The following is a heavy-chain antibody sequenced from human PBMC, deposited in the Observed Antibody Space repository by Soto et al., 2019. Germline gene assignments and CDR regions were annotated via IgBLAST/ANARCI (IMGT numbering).Heavy chain of an antibody. V-gene: IGHV1-69*06. J-gene: IGHJ5*02. D-gene: IGHD2-2*02. Sequence: SVKVSCKASGGTFSSYAISWVRQAPGQGLEWMGGIIPIFGTANYAQKFQGRVTITADKSTSTAYMELSSLRSEDTAVYYCARGYCSSTSCYRARWFDPWGQGTLVTVSS. CDR1: GGTFSSYA. CDR3: ARGYCSSTSCYRARWFDP. CDR2: IIPIFGTA.